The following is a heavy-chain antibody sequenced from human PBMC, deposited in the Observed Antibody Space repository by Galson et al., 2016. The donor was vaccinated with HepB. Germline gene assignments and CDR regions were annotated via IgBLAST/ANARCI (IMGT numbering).Heavy chain of an antibody. CDR1: GFNFSSHA. CDR2: VSYDGFMK. D-gene: IGHD5/OR15-5a*01. CDR3: VREGVGVFDPFDF. Sequence: SLRLSCAASGFNFSSHAMNWVRQAPGKGLEWLAIVSYDGFMKYYAHSVKGRFTISRDNSKDRLYLQMTSLRVVDTAVYYCVREGVGVFDPFDFWGQGTLVTVSS. V-gene: IGHV3-30-3*01. J-gene: IGHJ4*02.